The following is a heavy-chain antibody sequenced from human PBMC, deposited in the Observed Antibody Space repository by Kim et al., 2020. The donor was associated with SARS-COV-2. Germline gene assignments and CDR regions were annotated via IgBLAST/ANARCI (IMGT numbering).Heavy chain of an antibody. J-gene: IGHJ6*02. CDR1: GFSFSSCA. CDR3: AKDLWGFSAMDA. Sequence: GGSLRLSCTVSGFSFSSCAMGCVRQAPGKGLEWVSSISHDGNAQYYADSVNGRFTISRDDSRNTLYLRLNSLRAEDTALYYCAKDLWGFSAMDAWGQGTTVIVSS. V-gene: IGHV3-23*01. CDR2: ISHDGNAQ. D-gene: IGHD7-27*01.